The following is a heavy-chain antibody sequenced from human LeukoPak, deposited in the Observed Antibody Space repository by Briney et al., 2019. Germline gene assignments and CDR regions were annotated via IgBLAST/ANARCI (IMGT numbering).Heavy chain of an antibody. CDR2: IYYSGST. CDR3: ARQGTYYYGSGSPPPAFDI. CDR1: GGSISSGGYY. Sequence: SQTLSLTCTVSGGSISSGGYYWSWIRQHPGKGLEWIGYIYYSGSTYYNPSLKSRVTISVDTSKNQFSLKLSSVTAADTAVYYCARQGTYYYGSGSPPPAFDIWGQGTMVTVSS. D-gene: IGHD3-10*01. V-gene: IGHV4-31*03. J-gene: IGHJ3*02.